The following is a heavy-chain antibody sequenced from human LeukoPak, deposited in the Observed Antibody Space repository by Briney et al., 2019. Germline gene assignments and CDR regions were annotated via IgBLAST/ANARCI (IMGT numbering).Heavy chain of an antibody. CDR3: ARDSGTYYYDSSGYLGYYMDV. CDR2: ISAYNGNT. V-gene: IGHV1-18*01. D-gene: IGHD3-22*01. Sequence: ASVKVSCKASGYTFTSYGISWVRQAPGQGLEWMGWISAYNGNTNYAQKLQGRVTMTTDTSTSTAYMELRSLRSDDTAVYYCARDSGTYYYDSSGYLGYYMDVWAKGPRSPSP. J-gene: IGHJ6*03. CDR1: GYTFTSYG.